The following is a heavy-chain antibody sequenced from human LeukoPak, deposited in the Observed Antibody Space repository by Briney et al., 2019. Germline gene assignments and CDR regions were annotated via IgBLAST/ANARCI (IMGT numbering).Heavy chain of an antibody. CDR1: GFTFSSYG. J-gene: IGHJ4*02. CDR3: AKEKNSYSSSSGQGY. CDR2: IRYDGSNK. Sequence: PGGSLRLSCAASGFTFSSYGMHWVRQAPGKGLEWVAFIRYDGSNKYYADSVKGRLTISRDNSKNPLYLQMTSLRGDDTAVYYCAKEKNSYSSSSGQGYWGQGTLVTVSS. V-gene: IGHV3-30*02. D-gene: IGHD6-6*01.